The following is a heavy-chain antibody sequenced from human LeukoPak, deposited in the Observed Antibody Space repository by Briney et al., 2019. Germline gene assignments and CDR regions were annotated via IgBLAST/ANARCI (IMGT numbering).Heavy chain of an antibody. V-gene: IGHV4-59*01. CDR2: IYYSGST. CDR1: GGSISSYY. J-gene: IGHJ4*02. CDR3: ARGRYDSSGYSDY. Sequence: SETLSLTCTVSGGSISSYYWSWIRQPPGKGLEWIGYIYYSGSTNYNPSLKSRVTISVDTSKNQFSLKLGSVTAADTAVYYCARGRYDSSGYSDYWGQGTLVTVSS. D-gene: IGHD3-22*01.